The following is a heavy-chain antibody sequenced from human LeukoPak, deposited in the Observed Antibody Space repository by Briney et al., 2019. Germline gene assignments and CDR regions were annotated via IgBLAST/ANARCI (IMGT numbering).Heavy chain of an antibody. J-gene: IGHJ6*02. CDR3: SRGVVEYGDSPQHYYGMDV. D-gene: IGHD4-17*01. V-gene: IGHV3-49*04. CDR2: IRSKIYGGTA. Sequence: GRSLRLSCTASGITFGDDAVSWVRQAPGKGLEWVGFIRSKIYGGTAPYATSVKGRFTISRDDSKSIAYLQMNSLKTEDTAVYYCSRGVVEYGDSPQHYYGMDVWGQGTAVTVSS. CDR1: GITFGDDA.